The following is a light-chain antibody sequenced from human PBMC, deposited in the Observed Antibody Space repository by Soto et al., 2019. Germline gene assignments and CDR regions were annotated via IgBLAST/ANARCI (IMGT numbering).Light chain of an antibody. J-gene: IGLJ1*01. CDR1: SSDVGGYNY. Sequence: QSALTQPRSGSGSPGQSVTISCTGTSSDVGGYNYVSWYQQHPGKAPKLMIYDVSKRPSGVPDRFSGSKSGNTASLTISGLQAEYEADYYCCSYAGRYTPYVFGTGTKLTVL. CDR2: DVS. V-gene: IGLV2-11*01. CDR3: CSYAGRYTPYV.